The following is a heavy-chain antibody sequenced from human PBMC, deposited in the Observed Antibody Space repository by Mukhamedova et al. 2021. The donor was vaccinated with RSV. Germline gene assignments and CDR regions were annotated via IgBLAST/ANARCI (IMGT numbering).Heavy chain of an antibody. Sequence: VRQVPGKGLEGVAAISATGGNTYYADSVKGRFTISRDNSKNTVYLQMDSLRAEDTAVYYCAKQIGSCCGGSCDFESWGQGTRGTV. V-gene: IGHV3-23*01. J-gene: IGHJ4*02. D-gene: IGHD2-15*01. CDR2: ISATGGNT. CDR3: AKQIGSCCGGSCDFES.